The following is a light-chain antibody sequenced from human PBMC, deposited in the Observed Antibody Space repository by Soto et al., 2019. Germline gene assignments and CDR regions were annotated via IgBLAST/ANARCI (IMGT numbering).Light chain of an antibody. V-gene: IGKV1-9*01. CDR2: RAS. Sequence: DIPLTQSPSFLSASVGDRVTITCRASQVIGIYLAWYQQKPGKAPKLLISRASTLHSGVPSRFSGSGSGTDFTLTISSLQPEDFAVYYCQQYNNWPRTFDQGTKVEIK. CDR3: QQYNNWPRT. CDR1: QVIGIY. J-gene: IGKJ1*01.